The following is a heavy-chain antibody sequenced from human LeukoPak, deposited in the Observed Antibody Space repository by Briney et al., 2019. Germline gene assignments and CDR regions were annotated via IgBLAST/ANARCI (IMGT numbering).Heavy chain of an antibody. D-gene: IGHD4-23*01. CDR1: GFTFSSYA. V-gene: IGHV4-30-4*08. CDR2: IYYSGST. Sequence: LRLSCAASGFTFSSYAMSWVRQAPGQGLEWIGYIYYSGSTYYNPSLKSRVTISVDTSKNQFSLKLSSVTAADTAVYYCARGIDYGGNSFIDYWGQGTLVTVSS. CDR3: ARGIDYGGNSFIDY. J-gene: IGHJ4*02.